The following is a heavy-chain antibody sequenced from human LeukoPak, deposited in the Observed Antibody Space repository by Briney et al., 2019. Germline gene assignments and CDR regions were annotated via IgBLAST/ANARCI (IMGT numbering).Heavy chain of an antibody. V-gene: IGHV4-59*12. J-gene: IGHJ5*02. CDR3: ARGPKQQLVTNWFDP. CDR2: IYYSGST. Sequence: SETLSLTCTVSGGSISSYYWSWIRQPPGKGLEWIGYIYYSGSTNYNPSLKSRVTISVDTSKNQFSLKLSSVTAADTAVYYCARGPKQQLVTNWFDPWGQGTLVTVSS. CDR1: GGSISSYY. D-gene: IGHD6-13*01.